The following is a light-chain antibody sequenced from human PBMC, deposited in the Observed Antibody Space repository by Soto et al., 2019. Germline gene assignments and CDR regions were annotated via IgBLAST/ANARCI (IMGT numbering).Light chain of an antibody. J-gene: IGLJ1*01. CDR3: TSYTSSSTLDV. CDR2: EVS. Sequence: QSALTQPASVSGSPGQSITISCTGTSSDVGGYNYASWYQQHPGKAPKLMIYEVSNRPLGVSNRFSGSKSGNTASLTISGLQAEDEADYYCTSYTSSSTLDVFGTGTKLTVL. V-gene: IGLV2-14*01. CDR1: SSDVGGYNY.